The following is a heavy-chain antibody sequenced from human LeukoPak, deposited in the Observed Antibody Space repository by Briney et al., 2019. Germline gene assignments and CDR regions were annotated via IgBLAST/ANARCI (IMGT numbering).Heavy chain of an antibody. V-gene: IGHV3-23*01. D-gene: IGHD3-22*01. CDR2: ISGSGGST. CDR3: AKDLDGYYDSSGYSYYFDY. CDR1: GFTFSSYA. Sequence: PGGSLRLSCAASGFTFSSYAMSWVRQAPGKGLEWVSAISGSGGSTYYADSVKGQLTISRDNSKNTLYLQMNSLRAEDTAVYYCAKDLDGYYDSSGYSYYFDYWGQGTLVTVSS. J-gene: IGHJ4*02.